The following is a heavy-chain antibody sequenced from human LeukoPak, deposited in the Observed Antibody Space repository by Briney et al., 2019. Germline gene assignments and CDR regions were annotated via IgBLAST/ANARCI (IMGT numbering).Heavy chain of an antibody. CDR1: GFTFSSYG. Sequence: GGSLRLSCAASGFTFSSYGMHWVRQAPGKGLEWVAVIWYGGSNKYYADSVKGRFTISRDNSKNTLYLQMNSLRAEDTAVYYCAREAIDIVVVPAAPHFDYWGQGTLVTVSS. V-gene: IGHV3-33*01. CDR2: IWYGGSNK. D-gene: IGHD2-2*01. J-gene: IGHJ4*02. CDR3: AREAIDIVVVPAAPHFDY.